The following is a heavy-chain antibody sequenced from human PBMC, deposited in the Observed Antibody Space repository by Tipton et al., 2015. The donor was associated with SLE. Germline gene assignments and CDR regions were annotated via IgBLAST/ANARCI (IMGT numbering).Heavy chain of an antibody. CDR2: INPRGGIT. V-gene: IGHV1-46*01. Sequence: VQSGAEVKKPGASVKISCKASGYIFTSYYMHWVRQPPGQGLEWMGKINPRGGITSYAQKFQGRVTMTRDTSTSTVYMEVNSLTSEDTAVYYCARDDAQRFWSAGGWFDPWGQGTLVAVSS. D-gene: IGHD3-3*01. J-gene: IGHJ5*02. CDR3: ARDDAQRFWSAGGWFDP. CDR1: GYIFTSYY.